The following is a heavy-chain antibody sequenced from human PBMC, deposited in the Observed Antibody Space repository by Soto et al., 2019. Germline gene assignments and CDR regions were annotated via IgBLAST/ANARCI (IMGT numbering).Heavy chain of an antibody. D-gene: IGHD1-26*01. Sequence: QVQLVESGGGVVQPGRSLRLSCGASGFTFSGYGMHWVRQAPGKGLDWVAVVRYDGSNIYYADSVKGRFTISRDNSKNTLYLQMNSLRAEDTAVYYCARDGVGATTYCGYFDYWGQGTLVTVSS. CDR1: GFTFSGYG. CDR3: ARDGVGATTYCGYFDY. J-gene: IGHJ4*02. V-gene: IGHV3-33*01. CDR2: VRYDGSNI.